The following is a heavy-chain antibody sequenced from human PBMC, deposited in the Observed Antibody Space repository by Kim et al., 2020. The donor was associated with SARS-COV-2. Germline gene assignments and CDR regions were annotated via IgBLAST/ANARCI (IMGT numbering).Heavy chain of an antibody. V-gene: IGHV3-9*01. CDR2: INWNSGNI. CDR3: AKDKYSSSSGLEI. J-gene: IGHJ4*02. CDR1: GFTFGDYA. Sequence: GGSLRLSCAASGFTFGDYAMHWVRQAPGKGLEWVSGINWNSGNIGYADSVKGRFTISRDNAKNFLFLQMNSLSAEDTALYFCAKDKYSSSSGLEIWGQGTLGTVSS. D-gene: IGHD6-6*01.